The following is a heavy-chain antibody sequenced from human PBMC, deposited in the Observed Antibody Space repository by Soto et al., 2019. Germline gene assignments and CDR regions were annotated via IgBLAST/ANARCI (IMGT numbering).Heavy chain of an antibody. CDR3: AKVQEFCGFNCYIVDS. CDR2: ISSSGGRT. Sequence: GGSLRLSCVASGFTVSNSAMSWVRHVPGKGLEWAAGISSSGGRTNYADSVKGRFTISRDNSKDTLYLQMNSLRAEDTALYYCAKVQEFCGFNCYIVDSWGQGVLVTVSS. J-gene: IGHJ4*02. D-gene: IGHD2-21*02. V-gene: IGHV3-23*01. CDR1: GFTVSNSA.